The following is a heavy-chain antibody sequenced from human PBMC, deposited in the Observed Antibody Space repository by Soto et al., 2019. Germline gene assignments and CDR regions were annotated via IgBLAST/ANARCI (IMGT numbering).Heavy chain of an antibody. CDR2: IYPGDSDT. CDR3: ARTRIAAARGMDV. D-gene: IGHD6-13*01. V-gene: IGHV5-51*01. J-gene: IGHJ6*02. CDR1: GYSCTSYW. Sequence: PGESLKVSCKGSGYSCTSYWMSWVRQMPGKGLEWMGIIYPGDSDTRYSPSFQGQVTISADKSISTAYLQWSSLKASDTAMYYCARTRIAAARGMDVWGQGTTVTVSS.